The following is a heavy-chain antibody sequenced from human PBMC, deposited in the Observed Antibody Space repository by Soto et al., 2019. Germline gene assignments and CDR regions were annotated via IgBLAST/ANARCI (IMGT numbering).Heavy chain of an antibody. CDR3: ARVGSLEAMDY. J-gene: IGHJ4*02. CDR1: GYTFTNYG. D-gene: IGHD3-10*01. Sequence: QVQLVQSGAEVKKAGASVKVSCKASGYTFTNYGITWVRQAPGQGLEWMGWISTYKGNTNFAQKLQARIPITTDTSTSTAHMDLRSLRSDDTAVYYSARVGSLEAMDYWGQGTLVTVSS. V-gene: IGHV1-18*01. CDR2: ISTYKGNT.